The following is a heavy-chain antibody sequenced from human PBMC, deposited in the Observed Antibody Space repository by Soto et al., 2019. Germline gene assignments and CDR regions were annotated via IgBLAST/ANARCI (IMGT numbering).Heavy chain of an antibody. J-gene: IGHJ4*02. CDR3: ARHSKSRRGFEY. CDR1: GGSISSSSYY. Sequence: SDTLSLTCTVSGGSISSSSYYWGWIRQPPGKGLEWIGSIYYSGSTYYNPSLKSRVTISVDTSKNQFSLKLSSVTAADTAVYYCARHSKSRRGFEYWGQGTLVTVSS. V-gene: IGHV4-39*01. CDR2: IYYSGST. D-gene: IGHD3-10*01.